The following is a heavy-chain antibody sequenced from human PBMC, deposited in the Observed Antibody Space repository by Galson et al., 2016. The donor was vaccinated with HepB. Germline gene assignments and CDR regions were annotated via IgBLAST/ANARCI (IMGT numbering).Heavy chain of an antibody. D-gene: IGHD4-17*01. J-gene: IGHJ5*02. V-gene: IGHV3-30-3*01. CDR3: TRAAAGRTATTTLA. Sequence: SLRLSCAGSGFDFNDSSIHWVRQSPGKGLEWVAGVSFDGRNTYYADSVKGRFIISRDSSKKTVYLQMNSLRSKDTAVYYCTRAAAGRTATTTLAWGQGTLATVSS. CDR1: GFDFNDSS. CDR2: VSFDGRNT.